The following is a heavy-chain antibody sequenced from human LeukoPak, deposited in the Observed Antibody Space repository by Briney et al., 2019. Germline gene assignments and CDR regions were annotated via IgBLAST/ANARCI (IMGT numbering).Heavy chain of an antibody. CDR1: GFTFSDYA. CDR3: ARSAPDYTRFDF. Sequence: GGSLRLSCVASGFTFSDYAMNWVRQAPGKGLEWVSTFKTNYNQVYYAESVRGRFTISTDNSKNTAYLQMNSLRVEDTALYYCARSAPDYTRFDFWGQGALVTVSS. D-gene: IGHD4-11*01. V-gene: IGHV3-23*05. J-gene: IGHJ4*02. CDR2: FKTNYNQV.